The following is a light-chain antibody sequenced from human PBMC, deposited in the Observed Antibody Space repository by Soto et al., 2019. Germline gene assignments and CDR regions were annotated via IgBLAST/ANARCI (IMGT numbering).Light chain of an antibody. Sequence: EIVLTQSPGTLSLSPGERATLSCRASQSVSTNYLAWYQQKPGQAPWLLIYGAFNRAGGVPDRFSGSVSGTDFPVTISRLEPEDFAVYYCQQYGSSPRTFGQGTKVEI. CDR3: QQYGSSPRT. CDR2: GAF. CDR1: QSVSTNY. V-gene: IGKV3-20*01. J-gene: IGKJ1*01.